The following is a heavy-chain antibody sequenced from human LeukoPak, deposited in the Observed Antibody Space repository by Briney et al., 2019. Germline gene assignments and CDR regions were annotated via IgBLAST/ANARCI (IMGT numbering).Heavy chain of an antibody. CDR2: IWYDGSNN. D-gene: IGHD5-18*01. V-gene: IGHV3-33*01. CDR3: ARGRGYSYGSRRLDWFDP. J-gene: IGHJ5*02. Sequence: GRSLRLSCAASGFTFSSYGMHWVRQAPGKGLEWVAVIWYDGSNNYYADSVKGRFTISRDNSKNTLYLQMNSLRAEDTAVYYCARGRGYSYGSRRLDWFDPWGQGTLVTVSS. CDR1: GFTFSSYG.